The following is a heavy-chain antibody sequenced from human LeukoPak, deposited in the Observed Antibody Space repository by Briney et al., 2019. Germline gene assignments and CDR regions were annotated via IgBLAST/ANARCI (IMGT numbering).Heavy chain of an antibody. V-gene: IGHV4-59*01. Sequence: SETLSLTCTVSGGSINSYYWSWIRQPPGKGLEWIGYIYYAGSTNYNPSLKSRITISVDTSKNQFSLKLTSITAANTAVYYCARVRGGTYNHYFDYWGQGTLVTVSS. CDR1: GGSINSYY. CDR2: IYYAGST. J-gene: IGHJ4*02. CDR3: ARVRGGTYNHYFDY. D-gene: IGHD5-24*01.